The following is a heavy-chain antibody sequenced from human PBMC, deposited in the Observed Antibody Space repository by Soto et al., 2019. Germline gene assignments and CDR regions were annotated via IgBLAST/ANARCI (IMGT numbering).Heavy chain of an antibody. CDR2: IIPIFGTA. CDR3: ARAPTTYYGSSGYYYFLDY. Sequence: ASVKVSCKASGGTFSSYAISWVRQAPGQGLEWMGGIIPIFGTANYAQKFQGRVTITADESTSTAYMELSSLRSEDTAVYYCARAPTTYYGSSGYYYFLDYWGQGTLVTSPQ. D-gene: IGHD3-22*01. J-gene: IGHJ4*02. V-gene: IGHV1-69*13. CDR1: GGTFSSYA.